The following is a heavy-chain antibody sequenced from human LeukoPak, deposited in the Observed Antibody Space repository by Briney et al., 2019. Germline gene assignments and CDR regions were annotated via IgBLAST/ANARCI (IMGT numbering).Heavy chain of an antibody. J-gene: IGHJ4*02. CDR1: GYTFTNYG. Sequence: ASVKVSCKASGYTFTNYGISWVRQAPGQGLEWMGWISAYNGNTNYAQKLQGRVTMTTDTSTSTAYMELRSLRSDDTAVYYCARVRITIFGVVIPPDYWGQGTLVTVSS. V-gene: IGHV1-18*01. D-gene: IGHD3-3*01. CDR3: ARVRITIFGVVIPPDY. CDR2: ISAYNGNT.